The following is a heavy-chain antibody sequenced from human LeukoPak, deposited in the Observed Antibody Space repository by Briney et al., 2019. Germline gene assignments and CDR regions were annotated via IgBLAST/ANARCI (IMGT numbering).Heavy chain of an antibody. J-gene: IGHJ4*02. CDR1: GGSISSGDYY. V-gene: IGHV4-30-4*01. D-gene: IGHD4-17*01. CDR3: ASEGVTTVTIDY. CDR2: IYYSGST. Sequence: SETLSLTCTVYGGSISSGDYYWSWIRQPPGKGLEWIGYIYYSGSTYYNPSLKSRVTISVDTSKNQFSLKLSSVTAADTAVYYCASEGVTTVTIDYWGQGTLVTVSS.